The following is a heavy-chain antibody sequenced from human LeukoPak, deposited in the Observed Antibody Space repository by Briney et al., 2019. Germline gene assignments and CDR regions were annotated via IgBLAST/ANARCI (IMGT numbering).Heavy chain of an antibody. CDR2: INEDGSKT. Sequence: PGGSLRLSCAASGFTFSNFGMHWVRQAPGKGLVWVSRINEDGSKTGYADSVKGRFTISRDNAKNTVYLQMNSLRAEDTAVYYCGRDIGVAGTDWGQGALVTVSS. V-gene: IGHV3-74*01. D-gene: IGHD6-13*01. J-gene: IGHJ4*02. CDR1: GFTFSNFG. CDR3: GRDIGVAGTD.